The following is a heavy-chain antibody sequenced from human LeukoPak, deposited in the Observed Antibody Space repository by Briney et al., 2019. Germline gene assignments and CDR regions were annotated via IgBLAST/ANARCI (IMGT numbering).Heavy chain of an antibody. V-gene: IGHV3-23*01. CDR2: TSDSGDRT. D-gene: IGHD6-19*01. CDR1: GFTFGTYG. CDR3: AKDARRSSGWYFFDH. J-gene: IGHJ4*02. Sequence: GGSLTLSCAGSGFTFGTYGMHWMRQGQGKGLVWVFDTSDSGDRTYYVAYVKSRFTISRDNSNNTLYLQMNSLRADDTSVYYCAKDARRSSGWYFFDHWGQGTLVTVSS.